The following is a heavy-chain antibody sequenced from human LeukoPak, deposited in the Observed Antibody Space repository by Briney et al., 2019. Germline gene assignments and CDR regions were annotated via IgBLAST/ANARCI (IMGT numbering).Heavy chain of an antibody. CDR1: GFTVSSNY. CDR2: IYSGGST. D-gene: IGHD2-2*01. J-gene: IGHJ4*02. V-gene: IGHV3-53*01. CDR3: AKAGEADNIVVVPAAIEADY. Sequence: PGGSLRLSCAASGFTVSSNYMSWVRQAPGKGLEWVSVIYSGGSTYYADSVKGRFTISRDNSKNTLYLQMNSLRAEDTAVYYCAKAGEADNIVVVPAAIEADYWGQGTLVTVSS.